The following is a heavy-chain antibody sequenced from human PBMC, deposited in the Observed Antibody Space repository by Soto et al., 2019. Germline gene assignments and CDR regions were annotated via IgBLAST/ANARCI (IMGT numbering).Heavy chain of an antibody. CDR3: VRMASSGTLNWFDP. J-gene: IGHJ5*02. CDR1: GYTFTSYD. V-gene: IGHV1-8*01. CDR2: MNPNSGNT. D-gene: IGHD1-1*01. Sequence: ASVKVSCKASGYTFTSYDINLVRQATGQGLEWMGWMNPNSGNTGYAQKFQGRVSMTRNTSIYTVYLELSSLASDDTAVYYCVRMASSGTLNWFDPWGQGTLVTVSS.